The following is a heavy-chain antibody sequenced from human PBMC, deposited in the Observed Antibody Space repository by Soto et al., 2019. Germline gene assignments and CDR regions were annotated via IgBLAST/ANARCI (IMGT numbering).Heavy chain of an antibody. CDR1: GGSFSGYY. CDR3: ARHHVRGRTIAGAAEF. J-gene: IGHJ4*02. V-gene: IGHV4-34*01. Sequence: SETLSLTCAVYGGSFSGYYWSWIRQPPGKGLEWIGEINHSGNTNYNPSLKSRVSISVDTSKNQLFLNLSSVTAADTAMYYCARHHVRGRTIAGAAEFWGQGTLVTVSS. D-gene: IGHD6-13*01. CDR2: INHSGNT.